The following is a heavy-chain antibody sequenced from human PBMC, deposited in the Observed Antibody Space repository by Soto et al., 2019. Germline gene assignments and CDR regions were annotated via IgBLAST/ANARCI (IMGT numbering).Heavy chain of an antibody. CDR1: GGSISSGGYS. Sequence: SETLSLTCAVSGGSISSGGYSWIWIRQPPGKGLEWIGYIYHSGSTYYNPSLKSRVTISVDRSKNQFSLKLSSVTAADTAVYYCARAGLRRYYFDYWGQGALVTVSS. D-gene: IGHD3-16*02. CDR3: ARAGLRRYYFDY. CDR2: IYHSGST. J-gene: IGHJ4*02. V-gene: IGHV4-30-2*01.